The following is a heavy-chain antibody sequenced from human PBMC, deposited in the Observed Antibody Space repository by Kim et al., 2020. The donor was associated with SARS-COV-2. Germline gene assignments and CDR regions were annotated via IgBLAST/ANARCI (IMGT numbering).Heavy chain of an antibody. CDR2: INPNTGGT. V-gene: IGHV1-2*06. CDR3: APYSTSSNLEH. D-gene: IGHD6-6*01. Sequence: ASVKVSCKASGYRFTDFYIHWVRQAPGQGLEWMGRINPNTGGTKFAQKFQGRITMTRDTSFSTGYMELSSLRSDDTAVYYCAPYSTSSNLEHWGQGTLVTVSS. CDR1: GYRFTDFY. J-gene: IGHJ1*01.